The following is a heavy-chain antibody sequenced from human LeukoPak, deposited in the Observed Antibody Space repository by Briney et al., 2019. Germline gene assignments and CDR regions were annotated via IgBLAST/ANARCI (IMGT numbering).Heavy chain of an antibody. D-gene: IGHD1-14*01. CDR3: ATDFRLTSTTPGGY. J-gene: IGHJ4*02. CDR1: GFIFDNAW. CDR2: IRGETDGVTA. V-gene: IGHV3-15*01. Sequence: GGSLRLSCAVSGFIFDNAWMSWVRQAPGKGLEWVGRIRGETDGVTADYAVPVRGRFTISRDDSKDTLYLQMNSLKTEDTAMYSWATDFRLTSTTPGGYWGQGTLVTVSS.